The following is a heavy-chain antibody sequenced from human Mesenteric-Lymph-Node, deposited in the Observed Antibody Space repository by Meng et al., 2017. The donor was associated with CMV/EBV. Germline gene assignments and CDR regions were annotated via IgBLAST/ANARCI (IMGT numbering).Heavy chain of an antibody. J-gene: IGHJ6*02. D-gene: IGHD3-9*01. CDR2: ISSSSSYI. V-gene: IGHV3-21*01. CDR3: ARDHEYFRPPYYHYYAMDV. Sequence: GGSLRLSCEVSKLNFEFYGMNWVRQAPGKGLEWVSSISSSSSYIYYADSVKGRFTISRDNAKNSLILQMNSLRAEDTAVYYCARDHEYFRPPYYHYYAMDVWGQGTTVTVSS. CDR1: KLNFEFYG.